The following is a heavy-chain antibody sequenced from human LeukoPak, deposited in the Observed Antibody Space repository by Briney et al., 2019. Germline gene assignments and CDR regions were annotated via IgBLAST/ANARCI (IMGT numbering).Heavy chain of an antibody. V-gene: IGHV4-39*01. CDR1: GGSISNSSYY. CDR3: ARRSRTSRNWFDP. Sequence: SETLSLTCTVSGGSISNSSYYWGWIRQPPGKGREWIESIYYSGSTYYNPSLKSRITIPVETSKNQSSLKLSSVTAADTAVYYCARRSRTSRNWFDPWGQGTLVSVSS. J-gene: IGHJ5*02. CDR2: IYYSGST.